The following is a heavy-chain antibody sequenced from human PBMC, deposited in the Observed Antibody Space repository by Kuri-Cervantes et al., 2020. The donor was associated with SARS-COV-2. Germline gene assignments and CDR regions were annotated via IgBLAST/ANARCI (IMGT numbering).Heavy chain of an antibody. D-gene: IGHD3-3*01. CDR2: INHSGST. V-gene: IGHV4-34*01. CDR3: ARHTIFGAHDAFDI. CDR1: GGSFSGYY. J-gene: IGHJ3*02. Sequence: SQTLSLTCAVYGGSFSGYYWSWIRQPPRKGLEWIGEINHSGSTNYNPSLKSRVTISVDTSKNQFSLKLTSVTAADTAVYYCARHTIFGAHDAFDIWGQGTMVTVSS.